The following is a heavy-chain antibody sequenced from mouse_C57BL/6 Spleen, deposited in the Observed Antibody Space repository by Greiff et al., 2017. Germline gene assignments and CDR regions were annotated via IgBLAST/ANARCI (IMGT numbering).Heavy chain of an antibody. J-gene: IGHJ4*01. D-gene: IGHD1-1*01. CDR2: IHPNSGST. CDR3: ARWGYYYGSRRAMDY. V-gene: IGHV1-64*01. CDR1: GYTFTSYW. Sequence: QVQLQQPGAELVKPGASVKLSCKASGYTFTSYWMHWVKQRPGQGLEWIGMIHPNSGSTNYNEKFKGKATLTVDKSSSTAYMQLSSLTSEDSAVYDCARWGYYYGSRRAMDYWGQGTSVTVSS.